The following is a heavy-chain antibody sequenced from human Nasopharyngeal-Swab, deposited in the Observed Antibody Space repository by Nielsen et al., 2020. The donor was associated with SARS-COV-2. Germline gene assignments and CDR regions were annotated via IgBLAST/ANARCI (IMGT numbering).Heavy chain of an antibody. CDR1: GGSISSGGYY. CDR3: ARANRSGIFGVVLNFDY. CDR2: IYYSAST. D-gene: IGHD3-3*01. J-gene: IGHJ4*02. V-gene: IGHV4-31*03. Sequence: SETLSLTFTVSGGSISSGGYYWSWIRQHPGKGLEWIGYIYYSASTYYNPSLKSRVTISVDTSKNQFSLKLTSVTAADTAVYYCARANRSGIFGVVLNFDYWGQGTLVTVPS.